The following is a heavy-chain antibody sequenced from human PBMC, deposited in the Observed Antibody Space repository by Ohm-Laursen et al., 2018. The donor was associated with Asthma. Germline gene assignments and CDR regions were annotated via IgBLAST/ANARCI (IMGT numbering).Heavy chain of an antibody. J-gene: IGHJ4*02. Sequence: SLRLSCAASGFTFSSYGMHWVRQAPGKGLEWVAAISYDGSNKYYADSVNGRFTVSRDNSKNTLYLQMNSLRAEDTAVYYCARLRSRITMIVVGWGQGTLVTVSS. D-gene: IGHD3-22*01. CDR3: ARLRSRITMIVVG. CDR1: GFTFSSYG. CDR2: ISYDGSNK. V-gene: IGHV3-30*03.